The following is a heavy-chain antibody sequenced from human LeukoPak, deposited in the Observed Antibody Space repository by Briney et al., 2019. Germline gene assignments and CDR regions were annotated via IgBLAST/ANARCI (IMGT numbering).Heavy chain of an antibody. CDR3: ATYDFGDYNSHFDY. D-gene: IGHD4-17*01. CDR2: ISSSSSTI. Sequence: PGGSLRLSCAASGFTFSSYSMNWVRQAPGKGLEWVSYISSSSSTIYYADSVKGRFTISRDNAKNSLYLQMNSLRDEDTAVYYCATYDFGDYNSHFDYWGQGTLVTVSS. CDR1: GFTFSSYS. J-gene: IGHJ4*02. V-gene: IGHV3-48*02.